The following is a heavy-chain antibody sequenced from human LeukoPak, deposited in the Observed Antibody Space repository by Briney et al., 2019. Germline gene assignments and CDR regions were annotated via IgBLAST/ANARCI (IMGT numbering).Heavy chain of an antibody. CDR2: IWYDGSNK. CDR3: ARGMARNNYYDRLNFDY. CDR1: GFTFSSYG. J-gene: IGHJ4*02. V-gene: IGHV3-33*01. Sequence: GGSLRLSCAASGFTFSSYGMHWVRQAPGKGLEWVAVIWYDGSNKYYADSVKGRFTISRDNPKNTLYLQMNSLRAEDTAVYYCARGMARNNYYDRLNFDYWGQGTLVTVSS. D-gene: IGHD3-22*01.